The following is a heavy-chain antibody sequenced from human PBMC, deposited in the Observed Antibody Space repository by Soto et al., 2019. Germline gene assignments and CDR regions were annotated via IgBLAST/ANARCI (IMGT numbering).Heavy chain of an antibody. V-gene: IGHV1-3*05. J-gene: IGHJ5*02. CDR1: GYIFTTYA. CDR2: INVGNGNT. Sequence: QAQLVQSGPEEKKPGASVKVSCKASGYIFTTYAMHWVRQAPGQRLEWMGWINVGNGNTKYSQSLQGSVTITRDTSASTAYTELTSLTSEDTAVYSCARDEGLRCSGKSGYYGFDPWGQGTLVTVSS. CDR3: ARDEGLRCSGKSGYYGFDP. D-gene: IGHD5-12*01.